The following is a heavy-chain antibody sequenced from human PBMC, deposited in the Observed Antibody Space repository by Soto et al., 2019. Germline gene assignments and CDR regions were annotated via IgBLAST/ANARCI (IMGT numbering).Heavy chain of an antibody. J-gene: IGHJ4*02. V-gene: IGHV1-3*01. D-gene: IGHD3-3*01. CDR3: AREMDYDFWSGYYRYFDY. Sequence: QVQLVQSGAEVKKPGASVKVSCKASGYTFTSYAMHWVRQAPGQRLEWMGWINAGNGNTKYSQKLQGRVTITRDTSASTAYMELSSLRSEDTAVYYCAREMDYDFWSGYYRYFDYWGQGTLVTVSS. CDR2: INAGNGNT. CDR1: GYTFTSYA.